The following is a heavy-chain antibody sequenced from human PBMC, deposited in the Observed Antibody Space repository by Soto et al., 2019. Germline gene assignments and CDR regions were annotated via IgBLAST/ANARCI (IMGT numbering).Heavy chain of an antibody. J-gene: IGHJ5*02. CDR2: ISPSGSYI. CDR3: VRSSGFSETYRNWFDP. D-gene: IGHD1-26*01. CDR1: GFSFTSHN. V-gene: IGHV3-21*01. Sequence: GGSLRLSCAASGFSFTSHNMNWVRQAPGKGLEWVSCISPSGSYIYYGDSVKGRFTISRDNAKNSVYLQMDSLRDEDTVIYYCVRSSGFSETYRNWFDPWGQGTLVTVSS.